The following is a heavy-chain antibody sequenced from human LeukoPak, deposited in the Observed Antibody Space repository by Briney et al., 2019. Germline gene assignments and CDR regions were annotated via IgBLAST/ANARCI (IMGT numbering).Heavy chain of an antibody. D-gene: IGHD6-13*01. V-gene: IGHV4-59*12. CDR3: ARNWGSSWYNWFDP. CDR1: GGSITSYF. CDR2: IYYSGST. J-gene: IGHJ5*02. Sequence: SETLSLTCTVSGGSITSYFWSWLRQPPGKGLEWIGYIYYSGSTNYNPSLKSRVTISIDTSKNQFSLKLSSVTAADTAVYYCARNWGSSWYNWFDPWGQGTLVTVSS.